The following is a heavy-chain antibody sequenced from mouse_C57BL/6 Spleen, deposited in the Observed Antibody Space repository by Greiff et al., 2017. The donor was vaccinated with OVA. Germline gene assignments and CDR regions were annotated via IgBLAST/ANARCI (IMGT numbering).Heavy chain of an antibody. CDR1: GFSFNTYA. D-gene: IGHD2-10*01. J-gene: IGHJ4*01. CDR3: VRQGGTYFYAMDY. V-gene: IGHV10-1*01. CDR2: IRSKSNNYAT. Sequence: EVKVVESGGGLVQPKGSLKLSCAASGFSFNTYAMNWVRQAPGKGLEWVARIRSKSNNYATYYADSVKDRFTISRDDSESMLYLQKNNLTTEDAAMYYCVRQGGTYFYAMDYWGQGTSVTVSS.